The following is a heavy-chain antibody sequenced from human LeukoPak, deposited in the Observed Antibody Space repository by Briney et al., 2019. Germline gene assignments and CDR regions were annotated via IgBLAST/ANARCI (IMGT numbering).Heavy chain of an antibody. CDR1: GFTFPNFW. CDR3: ARLSSGYGATLGY. Sequence: PGGSLRLSCAASGFTFPNFWMTWVRQAPGKGLEVVANMKPDGSERSYVDSVKGRFTIFRDNAQNSLYLEMKRLRAEDTDVYYCARLSSGYGATLGYWGQGTLVTVAS. D-gene: IGHD5-12*01. J-gene: IGHJ4*02. CDR2: MKPDGSER. V-gene: IGHV3-7*01.